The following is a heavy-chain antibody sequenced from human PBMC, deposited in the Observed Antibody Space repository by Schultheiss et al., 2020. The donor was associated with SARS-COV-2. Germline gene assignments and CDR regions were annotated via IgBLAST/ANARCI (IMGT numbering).Heavy chain of an antibody. J-gene: IGHJ6*02. CDR1: GYTFTTYD. CDR3: ATHTVAGTGYYYYYGMDV. Sequence: ASVKVSCKASGYTFTTYDINWVRQATGQGLEWVAWMNPNSGGTNYAQKFQGRVTMTRDTSTSTVYMELSSLRSEDTAVYYCATHTVAGTGYYYYYGMDVWGQGTTVTVSS. D-gene: IGHD6-19*01. V-gene: IGHV1-8*01. CDR2: MNPNSGGT.